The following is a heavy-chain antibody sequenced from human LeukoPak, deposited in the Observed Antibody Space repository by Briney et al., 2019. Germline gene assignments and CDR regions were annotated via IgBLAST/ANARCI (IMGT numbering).Heavy chain of an antibody. D-gene: IGHD3-10*01. CDR1: GFTFSDYA. V-gene: IGHV3-30*02. J-gene: IGHJ4*02. CDR3: AKDLPASWYYYATGFDY. CDR2: IRYDGSNK. Sequence: GGSLRLSCAASGFTFSDYAMHWVRQAPGKGLEWVAFIRYDGSNKYYADSVKGRFTISRDNSKNTLYLQMNSLRAEDTAVYYCAKDLPASWYYYATGFDYWGQGTLVTVSS.